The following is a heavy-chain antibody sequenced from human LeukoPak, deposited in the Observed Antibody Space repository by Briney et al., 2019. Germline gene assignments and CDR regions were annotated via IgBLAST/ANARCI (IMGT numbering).Heavy chain of an antibody. CDR3: ARVMMGATVTTFHYYCMDV. CDR2: ITSSSSHI. D-gene: IGHD4-11*01. V-gene: IGHV3-21*01. CDR1: GFTFSHYS. Sequence: GGSLRLSCAASGFTFSHYSIDWVRQAPGKGLERVASITSSSSHIYYADSVKGRFTISRDNAKNALYLQMNSLRAEDTAIYYCARVMMGATVTTFHYYCMDVWGVGTTVTVSS. J-gene: IGHJ6*03.